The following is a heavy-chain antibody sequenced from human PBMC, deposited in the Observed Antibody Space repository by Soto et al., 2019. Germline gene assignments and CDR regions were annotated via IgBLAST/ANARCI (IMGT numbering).Heavy chain of an antibody. J-gene: IGHJ6*03. V-gene: IGHV4-34*01. CDR2: INHSGST. CDR1: GGSFSGYY. CDR3: ARGATGTTYYYYYMDG. Sequence: SETLSLTCAVYGGSFSGYYWSWIRQPPGKGLEWIGEINHSGSTNYNPSLKSRVTISVDTSKNQFSLKLSSVTAADTAVYYCARGATGTTYYYYYMDGCGEGTTVTVSS. D-gene: IGHD1-7*01.